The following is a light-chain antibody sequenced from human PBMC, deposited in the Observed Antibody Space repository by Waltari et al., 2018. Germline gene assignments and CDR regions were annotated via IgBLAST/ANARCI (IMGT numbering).Light chain of an antibody. J-gene: IGLJ3*02. V-gene: IGLV4-69*01. CDR2: VNSDGSH. CDR3: QTGGHGTWV. CDR1: SGHSNNV. Sequence: QLVLTQSPSASASLGASVKLTCTLSSGHSNNVIAWLQQRPEKGPRYLMKVNSDGSHNKGDEIPDRFSGSSSGAERYLTISSLQSEDEADYVCQTGGHGTWVFGGGTKLTVL.